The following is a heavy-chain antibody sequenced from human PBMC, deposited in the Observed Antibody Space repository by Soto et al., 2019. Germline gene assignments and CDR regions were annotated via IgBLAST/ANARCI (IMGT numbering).Heavy chain of an antibody. D-gene: IGHD3-3*01. J-gene: IGHJ6*02. CDR3: AKSLSDDFWSDYYGMDV. CDR2: ISYDGSNK. Sequence: PGGSLRLSCAASGFTFSSYGMHWVRQAPGKGLEWVTVISYDGSNKYYADSVKGRFTISRDNSKNTLYLQMNSLRAEDTAVYYCAKSLSDDFWSDYYGMDVWGQGTTVTVSS. V-gene: IGHV3-30*18. CDR1: GFTFSSYG.